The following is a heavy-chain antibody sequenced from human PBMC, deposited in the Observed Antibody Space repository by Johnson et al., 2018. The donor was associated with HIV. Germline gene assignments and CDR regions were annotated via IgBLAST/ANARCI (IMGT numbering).Heavy chain of an antibody. CDR1: GFTFSSYW. V-gene: IGHV3-7*01. CDR3: ARDKCIAARPDAFDI. D-gene: IGHD6-6*01. J-gene: IGHJ3*02. Sequence: VQLVESGGGLVQPGGSLRLSCAASGFTFSSYWMSWVRQAPGKGLEWVANIKQDGSEKYYVDSVKGRFTISRDNSKNTLYLQMNSLRAEDTAVYYCARDKCIAARPDAFDIWGQGTMVTVSS. CDR2: IKQDGSEK.